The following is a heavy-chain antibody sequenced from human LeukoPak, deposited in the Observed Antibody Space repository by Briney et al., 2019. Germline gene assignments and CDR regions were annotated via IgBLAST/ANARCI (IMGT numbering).Heavy chain of an antibody. V-gene: IGHV3-20*04. CDR1: GFTFDDYG. CDR2: INWNGGST. J-gene: IGHJ4*02. CDR3: AKGIESSFDY. Sequence: GGSLRLSCAASGFTFDDYGMSWVRRAPGKGLEWVSGINWNGGSTGYADSVKRRFTISRDNAKNYLYLQMNSLRAEDTALYYCAKGIESSFDYWGQRPLVTVSS.